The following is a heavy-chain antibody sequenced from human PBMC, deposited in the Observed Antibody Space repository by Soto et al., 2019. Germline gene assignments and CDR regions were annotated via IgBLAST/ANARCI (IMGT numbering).Heavy chain of an antibody. D-gene: IGHD3-3*01. Sequence: QVQLQESGPGLVKPSQTLSLTCTVSGGSISSGDYYWSWIRQPPGKGLEWIGYIDSSGSTYYNPSLKGRVTISVDTSKTQFSLKLSSVTAADTAVYYCARFTIFGVVDYYYGMDVWGQGTTVTVSS. CDR3: ARFTIFGVVDYYYGMDV. J-gene: IGHJ6*02. CDR1: GGSISSGDYY. V-gene: IGHV4-30-4*01. CDR2: IDSSGST.